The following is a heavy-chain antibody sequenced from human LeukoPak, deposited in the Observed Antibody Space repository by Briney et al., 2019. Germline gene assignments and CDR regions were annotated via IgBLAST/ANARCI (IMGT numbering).Heavy chain of an antibody. CDR3: ATASICSSTNCSFDP. V-gene: IGHV1-69-2*01. CDR2: VDPEDGEI. D-gene: IGHD2-2*01. J-gene: IGHJ5*02. CDR1: GSTFTDYY. Sequence: ASVKVSCKVSGSTFTDYYMHWVRQAPGKGLEWMGLVDPEDGEIKYAEKFQGRVTITADTSTDTAYMELSSLRSEDTAVYYCATASICSSTNCSFDPWGQGTLVTVSS.